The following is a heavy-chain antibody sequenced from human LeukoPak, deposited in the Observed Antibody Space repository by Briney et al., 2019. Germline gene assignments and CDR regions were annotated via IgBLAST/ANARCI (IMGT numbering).Heavy chain of an antibody. CDR1: GFTLSTYT. CDR3: AREYSSSSGRAFDI. CDR2: ISSSSSTI. V-gene: IGHV3-48*02. Sequence: QPGGSLRLSCAASGFTLSTYTMNWVRQAPGKGLQWFSYISSSSSTIYYADSVKGRFTISRDNAKNSLYLQMNSLRDGDTAVYYCAREYSSSSGRAFDIWGQGTMVTVSS. D-gene: IGHD6-6*01. J-gene: IGHJ3*02.